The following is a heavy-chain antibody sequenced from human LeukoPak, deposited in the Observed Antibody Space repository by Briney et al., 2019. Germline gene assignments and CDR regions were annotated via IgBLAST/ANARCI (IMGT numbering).Heavy chain of an antibody. J-gene: IGHJ6*02. CDR1: GITVSTNY. CDR2: IYSGGAT. Sequence: PGGSLRLSCAASGITVSTNYMSWVRQAPGKGLEWVSIIYSGGATFYADSVKGRFTISRENSKNTLWLQMNSLRAEDTAVYYCAKDYRISGGTYYYYGMDVWGQGTTVTVSS. V-gene: IGHV3-66*01. D-gene: IGHD6-13*01. CDR3: AKDYRISGGTYYYYGMDV.